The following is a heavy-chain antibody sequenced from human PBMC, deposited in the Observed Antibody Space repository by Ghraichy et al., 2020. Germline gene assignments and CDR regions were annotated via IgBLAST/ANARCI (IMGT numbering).Heavy chain of an antibody. CDR3: TTETTMVRGVIKYFQH. J-gene: IGHJ1*01. CDR1: GFTFSSYA. Sequence: LSLTCAASGFTFSSYAMSWVRQAPGKGLEWVSAISGSGGSTYYADSVKGRFTISRDNSKNTLYLQMNSLRAEDTAVYYCTTETTMVRGVIKYFQHWGQGTLVTVSS. CDR2: ISGSGGST. D-gene: IGHD3-10*01. V-gene: IGHV3-23*01.